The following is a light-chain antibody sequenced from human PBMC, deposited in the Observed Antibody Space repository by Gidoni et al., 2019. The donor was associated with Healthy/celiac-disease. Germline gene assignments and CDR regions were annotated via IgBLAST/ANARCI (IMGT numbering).Light chain of an antibody. CDR3: QQRSNWLT. Sequence: EIVLPQSPATLSLSPGERATLSCRAIQSVRSYLAWYQQKPGQAPRLRIYDASNSATGITVRFSGSGSGTDFTLTISSLEPEDFAVYYWQQRSNWLTFGGGTKVEIK. J-gene: IGKJ4*01. V-gene: IGKV3-11*01. CDR1: QSVRSY. CDR2: DAS.